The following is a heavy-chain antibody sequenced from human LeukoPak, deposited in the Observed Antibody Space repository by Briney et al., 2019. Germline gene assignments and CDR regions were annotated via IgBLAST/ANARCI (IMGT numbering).Heavy chain of an antibody. CDR1: GFTFRSYA. V-gene: IGHV3-30*04. D-gene: IGHD3-10*01. CDR3: ARTPQRITMVRGLSNYFDY. Sequence: TGGSLRLSCAASGFTFRSYAMLWVRQAPGKGLEWVAVISYDGSNKYYADSVKGRFTISRDNSKNTLYLQMNSLRAEDTAVYYCARTPQRITMVRGLSNYFDYWGQGTLVTVSS. CDR2: ISYDGSNK. J-gene: IGHJ4*02.